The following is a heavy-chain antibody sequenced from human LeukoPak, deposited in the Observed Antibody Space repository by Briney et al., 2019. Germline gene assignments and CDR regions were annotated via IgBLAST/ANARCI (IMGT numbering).Heavy chain of an antibody. J-gene: IGHJ5*02. D-gene: IGHD3-10*01. V-gene: IGHV4-39*02. Sequence: PSETLSLTCTVSGGSISSSSYYWGWIRQPPGKGLEWIGSIYYSGSTYYNPSLKSRVTISVDTSKNQFSLKLSSVTAAGTAVYYCAREGASARGVPENWFDPWGQGTLVTVSS. CDR2: IYYSGST. CDR3: AREGASARGVPENWFDP. CDR1: GGSISSSSYY.